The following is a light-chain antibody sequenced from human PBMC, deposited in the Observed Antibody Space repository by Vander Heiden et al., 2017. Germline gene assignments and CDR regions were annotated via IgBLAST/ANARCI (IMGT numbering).Light chain of an antibody. CDR3: QQLKRDPPA. V-gene: IGKV1-9*01. CDR2: AAS. Sequence: DIQLTQSPSFLSASVGDRVTITCRASQGISSYLAWYQQKPGKAPKLLIYAASTLQGGVPSRCSGGGSGAEITLTSSSLQADDGATYSCQQLKRDPPAFGQGTKLEIK. CDR1: QGISSY. J-gene: IGKJ2*01.